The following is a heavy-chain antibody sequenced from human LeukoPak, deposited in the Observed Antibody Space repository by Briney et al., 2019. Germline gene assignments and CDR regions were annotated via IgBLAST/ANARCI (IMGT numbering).Heavy chain of an antibody. J-gene: IGHJ4*02. CDR1: GFTFSTYA. Sequence: GGSLRLSCAASGFTFSTYAMRWLRQAPGKGLEWVSGISGSGGSTYYADSVKGRFTISRDNSKNTLYLQVNSLRAEDTAVYYCAKLIFSGDYWGQGTLVTVSS. CDR3: AKLIFSGDY. V-gene: IGHV3-23*01. CDR2: ISGSGGST. D-gene: IGHD3-9*01.